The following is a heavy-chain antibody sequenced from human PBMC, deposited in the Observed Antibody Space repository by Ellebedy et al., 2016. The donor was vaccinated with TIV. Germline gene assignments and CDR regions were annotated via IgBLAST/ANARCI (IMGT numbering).Heavy chain of an antibody. CDR1: GFTFSNYA. D-gene: IGHD1-14*01. Sequence: PGGSLRPSCAASGFTFSNYAMSWVRQAPGKGPEWVSVFGVSGDTTYYADSVKGRLTISRDNSKNTLSLQMNNLRAEDTATYYCARGRSGTYIHHAFDYWGQGTLVTVSA. CDR3: ARGRSGTYIHHAFDY. V-gene: IGHV3-23*01. CDR2: FGVSGDTT. J-gene: IGHJ4*02.